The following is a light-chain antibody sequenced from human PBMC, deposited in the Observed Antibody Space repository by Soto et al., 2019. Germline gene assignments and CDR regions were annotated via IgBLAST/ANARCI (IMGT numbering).Light chain of an antibody. CDR3: QYYGSSVT. CDR1: QGISNDH. V-gene: IGKV3-20*01. J-gene: IGKJ4*01. CDR2: GTS. Sequence: EIVVTQSPGTLSLSPGERATLSCRASQGISNDHLAWYQQKPGQAPRLLIYGTSNRATGGIADRFSGSESGTDFTLTISRLEPEDFAVYYCQYYGSSVTFAGGTKVEIK.